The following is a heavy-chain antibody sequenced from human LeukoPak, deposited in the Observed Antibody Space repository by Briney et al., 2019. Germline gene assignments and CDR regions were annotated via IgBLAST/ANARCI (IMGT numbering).Heavy chain of an antibody. CDR3: ARSYYDFWSGYRPFDY. D-gene: IGHD3-3*01. V-gene: IGHV1-2*02. CDR1: GYTFTGHY. J-gene: IGHJ4*02. CDR2: INPNSGGT. Sequence: ASVKVSCKASGYTFTGHYMHWVRQAPGQGLEWMGWINPNSGGTNYAQKFQGRVTMTRDTSISTAYMELSRLRSDDTAVYYCARSYYDFWSGYRPFDYWGQGTLVTVSS.